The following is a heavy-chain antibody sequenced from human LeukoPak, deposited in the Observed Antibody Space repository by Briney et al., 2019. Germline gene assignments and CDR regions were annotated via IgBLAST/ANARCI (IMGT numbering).Heavy chain of an antibody. CDR1: GFTFSNSA. D-gene: IGHD3-9*01. CDR3: ARERSSRIYDILTGVTLNWFDP. Sequence: GASVKVSCKTSGFTFSNSAMQWVRQARGQRLEWIGWIIVGSGRTHYAQNLQERITITRDTSISTAYMELSRLRSDDTAVYYCARERSSRIYDILTGVTLNWFDPWGQGTLVTVSS. J-gene: IGHJ5*02. V-gene: IGHV1-58*02. CDR2: IIVGSGRT.